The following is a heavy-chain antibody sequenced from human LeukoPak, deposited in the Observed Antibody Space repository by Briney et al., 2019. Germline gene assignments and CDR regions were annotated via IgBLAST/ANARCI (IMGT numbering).Heavy chain of an antibody. Sequence: ASVKVSCKAFGYTFTSNYMHWVRQAPGQGPEWMGVISPSGGSTTYAQKLQGRVTMTTDTSTSTAYMELRSLRSDDTAVYYCARDERDSSSWYTVPGDYWGQGTLVTVSS. J-gene: IGHJ4*02. CDR3: ARDERDSSSWYTVPGDY. V-gene: IGHV1-46*01. D-gene: IGHD6-13*01. CDR1: GYTFTSNY. CDR2: ISPSGGST.